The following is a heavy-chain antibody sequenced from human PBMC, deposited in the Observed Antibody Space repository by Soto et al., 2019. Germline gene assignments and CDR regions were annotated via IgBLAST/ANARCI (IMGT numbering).Heavy chain of an antibody. CDR3: ARGVSSGWFDY. CDR1: GGTFSGYG. Sequence: QVQLVQSGAEVKKPGSSVKVSCRASGGTFSGYGFIWVRQAPGQGLEWMGGIISIFGTTYYAQKFQGRVTISADESTSTAYMEVSSLRREDTAVYFCARGVSSGWFDYWGQGTLVTVSS. V-gene: IGHV1-69*01. CDR2: IISIFGTT. J-gene: IGHJ4*02. D-gene: IGHD6-19*01.